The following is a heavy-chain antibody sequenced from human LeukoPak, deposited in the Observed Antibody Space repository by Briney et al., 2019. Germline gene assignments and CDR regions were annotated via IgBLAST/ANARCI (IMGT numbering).Heavy chain of an antibody. CDR2: ISGSGGST. Sequence: PGGSLRLSCAASGFTFSSYAMSWVRQAPGKGLEWVSAISGSGGSTYYADSVKGRFTISRDNSKNTLYLQLNSLRTEDTALYYCARDEYDGYNLGPSNYWGQGTLVTVSS. J-gene: IGHJ4*02. V-gene: IGHV3-23*01. CDR3: ARDEYDGYNLGPSNY. CDR1: GFTFSSYA. D-gene: IGHD5-24*01.